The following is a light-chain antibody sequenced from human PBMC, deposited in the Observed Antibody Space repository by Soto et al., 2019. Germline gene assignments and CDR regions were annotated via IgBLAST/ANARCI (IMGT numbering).Light chain of an antibody. J-gene: IGKJ3*01. CDR2: DAS. CDR3: QQYNSYLLP. CDR1: QSISSW. V-gene: IGKV1-5*01. Sequence: DIQMTQSPSTLYASVGDRVTITCRASQSISSWLAWYQQKPGKAPNLLIYDASSLESGVPSRFSGSGFGTEFTLTISSLQPDDFATYYCQQYNSYLLPFGPGTKVAIK.